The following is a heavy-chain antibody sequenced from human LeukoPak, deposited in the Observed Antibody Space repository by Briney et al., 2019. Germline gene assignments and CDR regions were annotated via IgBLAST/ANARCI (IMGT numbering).Heavy chain of an antibody. Sequence: GGSLRLSCAASGFTFSSYAMSWVRQAPGKGLEWVSAISGPAGSWDYADSVKGRFTISRDNSKNTLFLQMNSLRAEDTAIYYCAKKVGLVSAPLYYFDVWGQGTLVTVSS. D-gene: IGHD5/OR15-5a*01. CDR2: ISGPAGSW. CDR3: AKKVGLVSAPLYYFDV. CDR1: GFTFSSYA. J-gene: IGHJ4*02. V-gene: IGHV3-23*01.